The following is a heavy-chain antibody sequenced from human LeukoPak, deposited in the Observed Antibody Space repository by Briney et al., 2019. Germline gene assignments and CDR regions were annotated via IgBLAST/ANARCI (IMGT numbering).Heavy chain of an antibody. CDR1: GFTFSSYA. Sequence: GGSLRLSCAASGFTFSSYAMSWVRQAPGKGLEWMGIIYPGDSDTRYSPSFQGQVTISADKSISTAYLQWSSLKASDTAMYYCARRFVSGAFDIWGQGTMVTVSS. CDR2: IYPGDSDT. CDR3: ARRFVSGAFDI. V-gene: IGHV5-51*01. J-gene: IGHJ3*02. D-gene: IGHD3-10*01.